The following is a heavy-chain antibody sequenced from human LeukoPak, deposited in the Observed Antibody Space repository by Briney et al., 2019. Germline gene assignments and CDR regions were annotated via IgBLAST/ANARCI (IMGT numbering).Heavy chain of an antibody. Sequence: ETPSPTSAVSGVSSSGYSWSSIRQTPRRGHEWIVEINNRGGTNSNPSLTSRVTLSVDTSKNQFSLKLSSVSASHTAVYYSVRQSFLVLVAARYYYFDYWGQGTLVTVSS. CDR1: GVSSSGYS. V-gene: IGHV4-34*01. CDR2: INNRGGT. D-gene: IGHD2-15*01. J-gene: IGHJ4*02. CDR3: VRQSFLVLVAARYYYFDY.